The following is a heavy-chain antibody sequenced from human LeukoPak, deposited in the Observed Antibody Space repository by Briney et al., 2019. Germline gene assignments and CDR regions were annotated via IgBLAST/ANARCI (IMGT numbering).Heavy chain of an antibody. CDR3: ARAGDIVVVPAVVDY. D-gene: IGHD2-2*01. J-gene: IGHJ4*02. Sequence: ASVKVSCKAPGYTFTGYYMHWVRQAPGQGLEWMGWINPNSGDTKYAQKFQGRVTMTRDTSISTAYMELSRLRSDDTAVFYCARAGDIVVVPAVVDYWGQGTLVTVSS. V-gene: IGHV1-2*02. CDR1: GYTFTGYY. CDR2: INPNSGDT.